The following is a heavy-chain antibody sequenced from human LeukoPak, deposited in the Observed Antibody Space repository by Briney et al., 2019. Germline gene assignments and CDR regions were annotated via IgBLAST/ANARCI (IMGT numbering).Heavy chain of an antibody. Sequence: GGALRLSCAASGFTFSSYGMHWVRPAPGKGLGWGAVIWYDGSNKYYADSVKGRFTISRDNSKNTLYLQMNSLRAEDTAVYYCAKQGSGSYFDYWGQGTLVTVSS. CDR2: IWYDGSNK. V-gene: IGHV3-33*06. CDR3: AKQGSGSYFDY. CDR1: GFTFSSYG. J-gene: IGHJ4*02. D-gene: IGHD1-26*01.